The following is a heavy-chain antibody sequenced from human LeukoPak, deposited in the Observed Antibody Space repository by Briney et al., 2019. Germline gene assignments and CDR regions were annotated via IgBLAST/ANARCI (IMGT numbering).Heavy chain of an antibody. J-gene: IGHJ4*02. CDR3: ASPRDPKTTEAGPNY. CDR2: ISYDGSNK. Sequence: PGGSLRLSCAASGFTFSSYAMHWVRQAPGKGLEWVAVISYDGSNKYYADSVKGRFTISRDNSKNTLYLQMNSLRAEDTAVYYCASPRDPKTTEAGPNYWGQGTLVTVSS. D-gene: IGHD4-17*01. CDR1: GFTFSSYA. V-gene: IGHV3-30*04.